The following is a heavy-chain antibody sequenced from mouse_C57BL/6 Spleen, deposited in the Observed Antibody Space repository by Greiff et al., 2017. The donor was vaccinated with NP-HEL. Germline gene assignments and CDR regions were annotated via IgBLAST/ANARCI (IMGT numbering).Heavy chain of an antibody. Sequence: QVQLKESGPELVKPGASVKISCKASGYAFSSSWMNWVKQRPGKGLEWIGRIYPGDGDTNYNGKFKGKATLTADKSSSTAYLQLSSLTSEDSAVYFCARVGRDWYFDVWGTGTTVTVSS. D-gene: IGHD4-1*01. V-gene: IGHV1-82*01. J-gene: IGHJ1*03. CDR1: GYAFSSSW. CDR3: ARVGRDWYFDV. CDR2: IYPGDGDT.